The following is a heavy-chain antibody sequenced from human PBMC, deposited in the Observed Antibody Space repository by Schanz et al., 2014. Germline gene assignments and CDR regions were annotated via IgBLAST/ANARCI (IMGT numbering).Heavy chain of an antibody. CDR1: GFGFDDYA. V-gene: IGHV3-23*04. CDR3: ARFLARYQYYGVDV. CDR2: ISGSGGST. J-gene: IGHJ6*02. Sequence: EVQLVESGGGVVRPGGSLRLSCAASGFGFDDYAMSWVRQAPGKGLEWVSGISGSGGSTYDADSVKGRFTISRDNSKNTLYLQMNSLRAEDTAVYYCARFLARYQYYGVDVWGQGTTVTVSS. D-gene: IGHD3-3*01.